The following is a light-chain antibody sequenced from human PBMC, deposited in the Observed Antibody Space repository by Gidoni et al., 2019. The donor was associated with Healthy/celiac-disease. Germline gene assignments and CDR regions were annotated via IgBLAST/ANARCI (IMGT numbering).Light chain of an antibody. CDR1: QGISSY. Sequence: DIQLTQSPSFLSASVGDRVTITCRASQGISSYLAWYQQKPGKAPKLLIYAASTLQSGVPSRFSGSGSGTEFTLTISSLQPEDFATYYCQQRNSYLVTFGPGTKVDIK. CDR2: AAS. V-gene: IGKV1-9*01. CDR3: QQRNSYLVT. J-gene: IGKJ3*01.